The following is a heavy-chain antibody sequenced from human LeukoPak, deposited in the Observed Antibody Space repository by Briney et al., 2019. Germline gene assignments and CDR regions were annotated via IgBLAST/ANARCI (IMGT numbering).Heavy chain of an antibody. V-gene: IGHV1-2*02. D-gene: IGHD4-17*01. CDR3: ARGGEKDYGDYARFDY. CDR1: GYTFTGYY. CDR2: INPNSGGT. J-gene: IGHJ4*02. Sequence: ASVKVSCKASGYTFTGYYMHWVRQAPGQGLEWMGWINPNSGGTNYAQKFQGRVTMTRGTSISTAYMELSRLRSDDTAVYYCARGGEKDYGDYARFDYWGQGTLVTVSS.